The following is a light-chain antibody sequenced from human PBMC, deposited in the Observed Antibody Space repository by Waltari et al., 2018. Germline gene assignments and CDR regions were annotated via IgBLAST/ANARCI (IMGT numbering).Light chain of an antibody. CDR3: QQSYSIPYT. V-gene: IGKV1-39*01. CDR2: AAS. J-gene: IGKJ2*01. CDR1: QTIGSY. Sequence: DIQMTQSPSSLSASVGDRVTITCRASQTIGSYLHWYQQKPGKAPKPLIYAASSLQSGVPSRFSVSGSGTDFTLTISSLRPEDVATYYCQQSYSIPYTFGQGTKLQIK.